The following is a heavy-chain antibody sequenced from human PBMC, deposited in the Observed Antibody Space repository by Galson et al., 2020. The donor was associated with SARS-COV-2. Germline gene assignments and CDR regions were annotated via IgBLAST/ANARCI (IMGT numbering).Heavy chain of an antibody. D-gene: IGHD1-7*01. J-gene: IGHJ4*02. Sequence: GGSLRLSCAVSGFTFSSYSKNWVRHAPGQGMERVSSISSSSSYIYYADSVKGRFTISRDNAKNSLYLQMNSLRAEDTAVYYCARDRGITGTTSGDYWGQGTLVTVSS. CDR1: GFTFSSYS. V-gene: IGHV3-21*01. CDR2: ISSSSSYI. CDR3: ARDRGITGTTSGDY.